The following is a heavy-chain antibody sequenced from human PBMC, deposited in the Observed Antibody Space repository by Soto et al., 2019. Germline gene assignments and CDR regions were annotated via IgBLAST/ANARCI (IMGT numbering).Heavy chain of an antibody. D-gene: IGHD3-3*01. Sequence: GSLRLSCTASGFTFGDYAMSWFRQAPGKGLEWVGFIRSKAYGGTTEYAASVKGRFTISRDDSKSIAYLQMNSLKTEDTAVYYCTRTDDFWSGYYTVLGATFDYWGQGTLVTVSS. CDR1: GFTFGDYA. CDR3: TRTDDFWSGYYTVLGATFDY. CDR2: IRSKAYGGTT. J-gene: IGHJ4*02. V-gene: IGHV3-49*03.